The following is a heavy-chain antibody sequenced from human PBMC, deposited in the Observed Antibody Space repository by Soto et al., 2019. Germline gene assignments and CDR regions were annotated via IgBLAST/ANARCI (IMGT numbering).Heavy chain of an antibody. V-gene: IGHV1-3*01. J-gene: IGHJ4*02. CDR2: ISPGSGNT. CDR3: VKEEIVVVGGFDY. Sequence: ASVKVSCKASGYTFTSYALHWVRQAPGQRLEWMGWISPGSGNTRYSQKFQGRVTISRDTSASTTYMELSSLRSEDTAVYYCVKEEIVVVGGFDYWGQGTLVTVSS. D-gene: IGHD1-26*01. CDR1: GYTFTSYA.